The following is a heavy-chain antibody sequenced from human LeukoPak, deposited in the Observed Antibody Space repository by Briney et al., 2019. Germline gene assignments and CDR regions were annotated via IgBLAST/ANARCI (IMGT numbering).Heavy chain of an antibody. Sequence: ASVKVSCKASGYTFTSYYMHWVRQAPGQGLEWMGWINPNSGGTNYAQKFQGRVTMTRDTSISTAYMELSRLRSDDTAVYYCARDLRYYYDSSPFQFDPWGQGTLVTVSS. D-gene: IGHD3-22*01. J-gene: IGHJ5*02. CDR3: ARDLRYYYDSSPFQFDP. CDR2: INPNSGGT. CDR1: GYTFTSYY. V-gene: IGHV1-2*02.